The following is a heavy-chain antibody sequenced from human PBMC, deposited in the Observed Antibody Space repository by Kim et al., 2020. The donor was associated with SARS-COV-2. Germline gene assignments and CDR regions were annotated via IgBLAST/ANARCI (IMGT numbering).Heavy chain of an antibody. Sequence: GGSLRLSCAASGFTVSSNYMSWVRQAPGKGLEWVSVIYSGGSTYYADSVKGRFTISRDNSKNTLYLQMNSLRAEDTAVYYCARAPTPYYYDSSGYEYAFDIWGQGTMVTVSS. V-gene: IGHV3-53*01. D-gene: IGHD3-22*01. CDR1: GFTVSSNY. J-gene: IGHJ3*02. CDR3: ARAPTPYYYDSSGYEYAFDI. CDR2: IYSGGST.